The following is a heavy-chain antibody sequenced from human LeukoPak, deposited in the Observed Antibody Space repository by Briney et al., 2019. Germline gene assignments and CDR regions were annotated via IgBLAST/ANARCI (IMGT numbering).Heavy chain of an antibody. V-gene: IGHV3-23*01. J-gene: IGHJ1*01. CDR1: GFTFSSYA. Sequence: GGSLRLSCAASGFTFSSYAMSWVRQAPGKGLEWVSAISGSGGRTYYADSVKGRFTIPRDNSKNTLYLQMNSLRAEDTAVYYCAKTRYCSSTSCYSPMYFQHWGQGTLVTVSS. D-gene: IGHD2-2*02. CDR2: ISGSGGRT. CDR3: AKTRYCSSTSCYSPMYFQH.